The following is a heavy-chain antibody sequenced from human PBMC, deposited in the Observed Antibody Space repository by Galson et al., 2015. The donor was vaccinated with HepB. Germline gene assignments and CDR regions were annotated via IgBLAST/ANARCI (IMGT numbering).Heavy chain of an antibody. J-gene: IGHJ4*02. Sequence: SCKASGYTFARYDVNWVRQATGQALEGMGWTNPNSGNTGYGQKFQDRVTMTRNTSINTAYMDLSSLRPEDTAMYYCASYASRRRLGYWGQGTLVTVSS. D-gene: IGHD3-10*01. CDR1: GYTFARYD. V-gene: IGHV1-8*01. CDR2: TNPNSGNT. CDR3: ASYASRRRLGY.